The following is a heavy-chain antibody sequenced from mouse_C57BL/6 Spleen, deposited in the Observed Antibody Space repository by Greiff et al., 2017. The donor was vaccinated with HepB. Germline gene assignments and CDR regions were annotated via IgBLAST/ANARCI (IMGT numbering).Heavy chain of an antibody. J-gene: IGHJ3*01. CDR3: ARFGGSSPAWFAY. CDR2: IDPANGNT. V-gene: IGHV14-3*01. CDR1: GFNIKNTY. Sequence: VHVKQSVAELVRPGASVKLSCTASGFNIKNTYMHWVKQRPEQGLEWIGRIDPANGNTKYAPKFQGKATTTADTSSNTAYLQLSSLTSEDTAIYYCARFGGSSPAWFAYWGQGTLVTVSA. D-gene: IGHD1-1*01.